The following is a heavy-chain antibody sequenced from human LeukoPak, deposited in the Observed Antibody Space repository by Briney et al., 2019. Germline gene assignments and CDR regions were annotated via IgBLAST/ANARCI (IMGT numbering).Heavy chain of an antibody. V-gene: IGHV4-4*02. CDR2: IYYSGST. CDR3: ATDVGYYDSSGYAFDI. D-gene: IGHD3-22*01. CDR1: SGSIFSSNW. J-gene: IGHJ3*02. Sequence: SGTLSLTCAVSSGSIFSSNWWSWVRQPPGKGLEWIGYIYYSGSTNYNPSLKSRVTISVDTSKNQFSLKLSSVTAADTAVYYCATDVGYYDSSGYAFDIWGQGTMVTVSS.